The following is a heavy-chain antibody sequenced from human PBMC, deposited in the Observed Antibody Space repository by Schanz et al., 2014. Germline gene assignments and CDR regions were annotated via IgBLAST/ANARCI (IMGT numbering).Heavy chain of an antibody. CDR3: ASDYNYFETEAP. Sequence: EVHLLESGGGLVQPGGSLRLSCAASGFTFSNHALSWVRQAPGKGLEWVSSISSSGSSIYYADSVKGRFTISRDNANNSLFLRMNSLRAEDTAVYYCASDYNYFETEAPWGQGTLVTVSS. J-gene: IGHJ5*02. CDR2: ISSSGSSI. V-gene: IGHV3-21*06. CDR1: GFTFSNHA. D-gene: IGHD3-16*01.